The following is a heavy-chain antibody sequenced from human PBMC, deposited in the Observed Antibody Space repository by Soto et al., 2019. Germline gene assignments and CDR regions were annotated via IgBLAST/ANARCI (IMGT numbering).Heavy chain of an antibody. CDR2: VYSSEYT. CDR3: ARHRDYDILTNYRTYYFDY. J-gene: IGHJ4*02. V-gene: IGHV4-59*08. Sequence: ETRSLTCTVAGAFISSYFWSWIRQPPGEWLEWIGYVYSSEYTDYNPSLRSRVTISVHTSKDQFPLQLKSVTAADTAVYYCARHRDYDILTNYRTYYFDYWGQGTLVTVS. CDR1: GAFISSYF. D-gene: IGHD3-9*01.